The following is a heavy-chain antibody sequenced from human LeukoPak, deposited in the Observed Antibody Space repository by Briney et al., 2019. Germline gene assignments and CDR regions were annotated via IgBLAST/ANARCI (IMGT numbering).Heavy chain of an antibody. CDR3: ARDRSSSSDFDY. D-gene: IGHD6-6*01. CDR1: GFTFSSYA. V-gene: IGHV3-23*01. Sequence: GGSLRLSCAASGFTFSSYAMSWVRQAPGKGLEWVSAISGSGGSTYYADSVKGRFTISRDNSKNTLYLQMNSLRAEGTAVYYCARDRSSSSDFDYWGQGTLVTVSS. J-gene: IGHJ4*02. CDR2: ISGSGGST.